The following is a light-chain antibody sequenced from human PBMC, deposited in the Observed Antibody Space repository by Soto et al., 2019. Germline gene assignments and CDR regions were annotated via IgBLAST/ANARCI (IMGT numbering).Light chain of an antibody. J-gene: IGLJ3*02. CDR1: SSDVGGYNY. Sequence: QSVLTQPRSVSGSPGQSVTISCTGTSSDVGGYNYVSWYQQHPGKAPKLMIYDVSKRPSGVPDRFSGSKSVNTASLTISGLQAEDEADYYCCSYAGSYSWVFGGGTKVTVL. V-gene: IGLV2-11*01. CDR2: DVS. CDR3: CSYAGSYSWV.